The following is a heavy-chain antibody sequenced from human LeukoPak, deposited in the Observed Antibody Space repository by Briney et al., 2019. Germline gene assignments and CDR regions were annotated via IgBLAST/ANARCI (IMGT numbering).Heavy chain of an antibody. V-gene: IGHV5-51*01. CDR2: IYPGDSDT. Sequence: GESLKISCKGSGYSFTSYWIGWVRQMPGKGLEWMGIIYPGDSDTRYSPSFQGQVTISADKSISTAHLQWSSLKASDTAMYYCASAPFWYASAGAFDIWGQGTMVTVSS. CDR3: ASAPFWYASAGAFDI. D-gene: IGHD3-3*01. J-gene: IGHJ3*02. CDR1: GYSFTSYW.